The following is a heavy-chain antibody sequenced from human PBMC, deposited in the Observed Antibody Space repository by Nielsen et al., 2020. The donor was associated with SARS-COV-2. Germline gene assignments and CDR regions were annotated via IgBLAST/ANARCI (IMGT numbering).Heavy chain of an antibody. V-gene: IGHV3-21*01. Sequence: GGSLRLSCAASGFTFSSYSMNWVRQAPGKGLEWVSSISSSSSYIYYADSVKGRFTISRDNSKNTLYLQMNSLRAEDTAVYYCARVQRYGGNVDYWGQGTLVTVSS. CDR3: ARVQRYGGNVDY. CDR1: GFTFSSYS. J-gene: IGHJ4*02. D-gene: IGHD4-23*01. CDR2: ISSSSSYI.